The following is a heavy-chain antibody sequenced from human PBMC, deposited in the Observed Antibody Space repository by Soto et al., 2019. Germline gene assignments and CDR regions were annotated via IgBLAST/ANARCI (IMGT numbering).Heavy chain of an antibody. Sequence: GGSLRLSCAASVFTFSSYAISWVRQAPGKGLEWVSAISGSGVSTYYADSVKGRFTISRDNSKNTLYLQMKSLRAEDTAVYYCAKSGRPYYYASGSSEGYWGQGTLVTVSS. CDR3: AKSGRPYYYASGSSEGY. D-gene: IGHD3-10*01. V-gene: IGHV3-23*01. CDR2: ISGSGVST. J-gene: IGHJ4*02. CDR1: VFTFSSYA.